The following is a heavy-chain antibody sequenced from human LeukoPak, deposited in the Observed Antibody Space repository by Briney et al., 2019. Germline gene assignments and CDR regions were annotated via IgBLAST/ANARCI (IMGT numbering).Heavy chain of an antibody. J-gene: IGHJ4*02. D-gene: IGHD1-14*01. V-gene: IGHV4-4*02. CDR1: GDSMSNYW. Sequence: PSETLSLTCDVSGDSMSNYWWSWVRQPPGKGLEWIGEISHRGTTNYNTSLKSRVTMSLDNSKNQFSLKVYSLIVADTAIYDCARYIGTLGSRGFDYWGLGTLVTVSS. CDR3: ARYIGTLGSRGFDY. CDR2: ISHRGTT.